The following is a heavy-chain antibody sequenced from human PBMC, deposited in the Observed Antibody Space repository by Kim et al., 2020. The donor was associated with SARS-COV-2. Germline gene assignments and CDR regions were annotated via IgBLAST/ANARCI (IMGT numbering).Heavy chain of an antibody. CDR1: GYSISSGYY. V-gene: IGHV4-38-2*02. CDR2: IYHSGRT. Sequence: SETLSLTCTVSGYSISSGYYSGWIRQPPGKGLEWIGSIYHSGRTYYNPSLKSRVTISIDTSNNQFSLRLNSVTAADTAVYYCTSKYYYDSSGYYYADWWGQGTLVTVSS. CDR3: TSKYYYDSSGYYYADW. J-gene: IGHJ4*02. D-gene: IGHD3-22*01.